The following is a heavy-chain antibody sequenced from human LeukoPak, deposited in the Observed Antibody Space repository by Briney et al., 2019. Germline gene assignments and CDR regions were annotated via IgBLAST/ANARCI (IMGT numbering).Heavy chain of an antibody. V-gene: IGHV4-59*12. CDR3: ARENSYNSNSEAFDI. Sequence: SETLSLTCTVSGGSISSYYWSWIRQPPGKGLEWIGYIYYSGSTNYNPSLKSRVTISVDTSKNQFSLKLSSVTAADTAVYYCARENSYNSNSEAFDIWGQGTMVTVSS. CDR1: GGSISSYY. D-gene: IGHD2/OR15-2a*01. J-gene: IGHJ3*02. CDR2: IYYSGST.